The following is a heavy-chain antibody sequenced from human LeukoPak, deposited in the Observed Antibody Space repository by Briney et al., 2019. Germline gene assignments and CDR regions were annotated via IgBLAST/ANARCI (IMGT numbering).Heavy chain of an antibody. J-gene: IGHJ6*03. V-gene: IGHV3-48*04. D-gene: IGHD6-13*01. CDR1: EFTFVRYA. CDR2: ISSSSFKI. CDR3: VRDPSYGSSWYYYMDV. Sequence: GGSLRLSCAASEFTFVRYAMNWVRQAPGKGLEWVSYISSSSFKIGYADSVKGRFTISRDNPKNSLYLQMDSLRVEDTAVYYCVRDPSYGSSWYYYMDVWGKGTTVTVSS.